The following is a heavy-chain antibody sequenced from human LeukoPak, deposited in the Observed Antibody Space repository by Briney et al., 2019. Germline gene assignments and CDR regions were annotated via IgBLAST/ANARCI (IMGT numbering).Heavy chain of an antibody. CDR2: IYHSGST. Sequence: SETLSLTCTVSGYSISSGYYWGWIRQPPGKGLEWIGSIYHSGSTYYNPSLKSRVTISVDTSKNQFPLKLSSVTAADTAVYYCARVTYYDFWSGYHTFDYWGQGTPVTVSS. CDR3: ARVTYYDFWSGYHTFDY. J-gene: IGHJ4*02. D-gene: IGHD3-3*01. CDR1: GYSISSGYY. V-gene: IGHV4-38-2*02.